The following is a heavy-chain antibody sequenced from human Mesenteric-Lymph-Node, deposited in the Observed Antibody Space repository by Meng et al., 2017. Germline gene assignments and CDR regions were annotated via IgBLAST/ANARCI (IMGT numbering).Heavy chain of an antibody. CDR2: INPNSGGT. J-gene: IGHJ4*02. CDR3: ARDGDVEMATVEFDY. Sequence: ASVKVSCKASGYTFTGYYMHWMRQAPGQGLEWMGWINPNSGGTNYAQKFQGRVTMTRDTSISTAYMELSRLRSDDTAVYYCARDGDVEMATVEFDYWGQGTLVTVSS. V-gene: IGHV1-2*02. CDR1: GYTFTGYY. D-gene: IGHD5-24*01.